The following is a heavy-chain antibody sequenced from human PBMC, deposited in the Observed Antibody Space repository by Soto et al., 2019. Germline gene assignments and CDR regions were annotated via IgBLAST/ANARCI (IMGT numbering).Heavy chain of an antibody. CDR2: ISSSGSSI. CDR1: GLTFSDSY. V-gene: IGHV3-11*01. J-gene: IGHJ6*02. CDR3: ARVRFGEWGYAMDV. D-gene: IGHD3-10*01. Sequence: QVQLVEAGGGLVKPGGSRRLSCAASGLTFSDSYLNWIRHAPGKGLEWLAYISSSGSSIFYAGSVKGRFTISRDNAKNSLYLHMSSLRAEDTAMYYCARVRFGEWGYAMDVWGQGTTVTVSS.